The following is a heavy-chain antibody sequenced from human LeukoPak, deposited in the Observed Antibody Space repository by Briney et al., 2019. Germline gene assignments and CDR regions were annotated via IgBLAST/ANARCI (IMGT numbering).Heavy chain of an antibody. V-gene: IGHV3-23*01. J-gene: IGHJ4*02. CDR2: MSRVT. CDR3: AKAFFSGSGGNHKHFDS. Sequence: PGGSLRLSCAASGFTFSNFAMSWVRQAPGKGLEWVSAMSRVTYNADSVQGRFTISRDDSKSTLFLHMNSLRAEDTAVYYCAKAFFSGSGGNHKHFDSWGQGTLVTVSS. CDR1: GFTFSNFA. D-gene: IGHD3-10*01.